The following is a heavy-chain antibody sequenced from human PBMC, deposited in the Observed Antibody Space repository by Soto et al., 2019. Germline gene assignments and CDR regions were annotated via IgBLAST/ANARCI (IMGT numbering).Heavy chain of an antibody. CDR3: ARNYDVNPALDYWYFDL. V-gene: IGHV4-4*07. CDR1: GGSTSGYY. J-gene: IGHJ2*01. D-gene: IGHD3-16*01. CDR2: IYSSGRA. Sequence: QVQLQESGPGLVKASGTLSLACSLSGGSTSGYYWSWIRQPAGKGLEWIGSIYSSGRAHYNPSLKSLLTVSVIQNYFSLTLNSVTAADTAVYYCARNYDVNPALDYWYFDLWGRGTQVTVSS.